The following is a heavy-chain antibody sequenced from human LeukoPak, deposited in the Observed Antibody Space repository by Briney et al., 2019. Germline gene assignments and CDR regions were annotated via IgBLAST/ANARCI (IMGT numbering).Heavy chain of an antibody. V-gene: IGHV3-23*01. D-gene: IGHD1-14*01. J-gene: IGHJ3*02. CDR2: ISGSGSST. CDR3: AKFRKPMALLDAFDM. Sequence: PGGSLRLSCVVSGFSFSSYGMNWVRQAPGKGLEWVSIISGSGSSTFYADSVKGRFTISRDNSKNTLYLQLNSLRAEDTAVYFCAKFRKPMALLDAFDMWGQGTMVTVSS. CDR1: GFSFSSYG.